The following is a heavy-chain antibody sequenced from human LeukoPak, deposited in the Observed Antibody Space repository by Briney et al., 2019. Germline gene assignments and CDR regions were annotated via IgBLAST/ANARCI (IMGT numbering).Heavy chain of an antibody. D-gene: IGHD3-22*01. CDR2: ISSSGSTI. J-gene: IGHJ4*02. CDR1: GFTFSSYE. V-gene: IGHV3-48*03. CDR3: ARMGLYYYDSKDY. Sequence: GGSLRLSCAASGFTFSSYEMNWVRQAPGKGLEWVSYISSSGSTIYYADSVKGRFTISRDNAKNSLYLQMNGLRAEDTAVYYCARMGLYYYDSKDYWGQGTLVTVSS.